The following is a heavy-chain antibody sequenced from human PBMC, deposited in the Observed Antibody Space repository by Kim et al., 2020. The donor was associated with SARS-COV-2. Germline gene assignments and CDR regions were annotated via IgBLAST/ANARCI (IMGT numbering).Heavy chain of an antibody. CDR2: ISSSSSTI. Sequence: GGSLRLSCAASGFTFSSYSMNWVRQAPGKGLEWVSYISSSSSTIYYADSVKGRFTISRDNAKNSLYLQMNSLRDEDTAVYYCARSNCGGDCYSSYWYFDLWGRGTLVTVSS. V-gene: IGHV3-48*02. D-gene: IGHD2-21*02. J-gene: IGHJ2*01. CDR3: ARSNCGGDCYSSYWYFDL. CDR1: GFTFSSYS.